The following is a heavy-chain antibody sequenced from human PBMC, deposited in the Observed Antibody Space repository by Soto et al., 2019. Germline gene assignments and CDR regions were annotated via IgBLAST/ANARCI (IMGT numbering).Heavy chain of an antibody. Sequence: ASVKVSCKASGYTLTSYPMQWVRQAPGQRLEWMGWINPNSGGTNYAQKFQGWVTMTRDTSISTAYMELSRLRSDDTAVYYCARRPYYYDSSGYPTGRGAFDIWGQGTMVTVSS. V-gene: IGHV1-2*04. CDR3: ARRPYYYDSSGYPTGRGAFDI. CDR1: GYTLTSYP. CDR2: INPNSGGT. D-gene: IGHD3-22*01. J-gene: IGHJ3*02.